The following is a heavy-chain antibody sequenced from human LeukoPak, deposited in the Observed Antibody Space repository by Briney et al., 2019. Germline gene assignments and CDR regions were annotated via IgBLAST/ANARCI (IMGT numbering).Heavy chain of an antibody. Sequence: GGSLRLSCAASGFTFSSYAMSWVRQAPGKGLEWVSAISGSDDNTYYADSVKGRFTVSRDSSKNTLFLRLNSLRAEDTAVYYCAKDTYRTATDSWGQGTLVTVSS. D-gene: IGHD2-2*02. CDR3: AKDTYRTATDS. CDR1: GFTFSSYA. CDR2: ISGSDDNT. V-gene: IGHV3-23*01. J-gene: IGHJ4*02.